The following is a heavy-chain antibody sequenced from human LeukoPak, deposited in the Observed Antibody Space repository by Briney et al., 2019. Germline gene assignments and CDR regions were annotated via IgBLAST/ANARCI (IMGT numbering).Heavy chain of an antibody. CDR2: IYYSGST. CDR1: GGSISSGGYY. V-gene: IGHV4-31*03. D-gene: IGHD3-3*01. CDR3: ARLNDEFGVLIPSFDS. J-gene: IGHJ4*02. Sequence: SETLSLTCTVSGGSISSGGYYWSWIRQHPGKGLEWIGYIYYSGSTYYNPSLKSRVTISVDTSENQFSLKLSSVTAADTAVYYCARLNDEFGVLIPSFDSWGQGTLVTVSS.